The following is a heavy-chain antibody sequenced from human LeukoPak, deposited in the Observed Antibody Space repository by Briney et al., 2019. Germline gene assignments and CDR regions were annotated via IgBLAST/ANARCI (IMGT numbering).Heavy chain of an antibody. Sequence: PSETLSLTCAVYGGSFSGYSWNWIRQPPVKGLEWIGEINHSGGTNYNPSLKSRVTISVDTSKKQFSLKLSSVTAADTAVYYCARGVDYYGVWGQGTLVTVYS. J-gene: IGHJ4*02. CDR2: INHSGGT. CDR1: GGSFSGYS. D-gene: IGHD3-10*01. CDR3: ARGVDYYGV. V-gene: IGHV4-34*01.